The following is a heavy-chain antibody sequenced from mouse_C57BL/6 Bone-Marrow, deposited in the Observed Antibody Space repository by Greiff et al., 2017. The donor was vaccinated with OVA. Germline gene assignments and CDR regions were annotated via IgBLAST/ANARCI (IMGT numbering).Heavy chain of an antibody. V-gene: IGHV3-6*01. CDR3: AKRGYAGFAY. CDR1: GYSITSGYY. CDR2: ISYDGSN. J-gene: IGHJ3*01. D-gene: IGHD2-14*01. Sequence: ESGPGLVKPSQSLSLTCSVTGYSITSGYYWNWIRQFPGNKLEWMGYISYDGSNNYNPSLKNRISITRDTSKNQFFLKLNSVTTEDTATYYCAKRGYAGFAYWGQGTLVTVSA.